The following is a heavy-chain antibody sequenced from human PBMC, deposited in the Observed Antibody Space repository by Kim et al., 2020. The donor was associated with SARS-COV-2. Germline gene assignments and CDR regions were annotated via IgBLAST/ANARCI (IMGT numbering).Heavy chain of an antibody. V-gene: IGHV3-73*01. J-gene: IGHJ6*02. D-gene: IGHD6-13*01. CDR3: TSVAAAGTTSYYYYYGMDV. Sequence: GGSLRLSCAASGFTFSGSAMHWVRQASGKGLEWVGRIRSKANSYATAYAASVKGRFTISRDDSKNTAYLQMNRLKTEDTAVYYCTSVAAAGTTSYYYYYGMDVWGQGTTVTVSS. CDR1: GFTFSGSA. CDR2: IRSKANSYAT.